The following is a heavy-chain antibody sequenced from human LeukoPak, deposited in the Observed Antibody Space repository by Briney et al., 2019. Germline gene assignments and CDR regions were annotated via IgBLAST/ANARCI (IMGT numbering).Heavy chain of an antibody. CDR1: GFTFSSYA. D-gene: IGHD6-13*01. J-gene: IGHJ4*02. CDR2: ISYDGSNK. V-gene: IGHV3-30*04. CDR3: ARDRAGYSSSWYFSFDY. Sequence: GRSLRLSCAASGFTFSSYAMHWVRQAPGKGLEWVAVISYDGSNKYYAASVKGRFTTSRDNSKNTLYLQMNSLRAEDTAVYYCARDRAGYSSSWYFSFDYWGQGTLVTVSS.